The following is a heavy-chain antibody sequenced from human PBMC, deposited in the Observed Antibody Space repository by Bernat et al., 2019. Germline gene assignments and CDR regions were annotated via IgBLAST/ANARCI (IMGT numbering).Heavy chain of an antibody. Sequence: VQLVESGGGLVQPGGSLRLSCAASGFTFSTYWMHWVRQAPGKGLVGVSGIIVVGSVSSHPALLTCRFTISTDTATNTLYLQLTSLRAADTAVYFCASASLWYYYYYMDVWGKGTTVSVSS. CDR3: ASASLWYYYYYMDV. CDR2: IIVVGSVS. V-gene: IGHV3-74*01. D-gene: IGHD2-21*01. CDR1: GFTFSTYW. J-gene: IGHJ6*03.